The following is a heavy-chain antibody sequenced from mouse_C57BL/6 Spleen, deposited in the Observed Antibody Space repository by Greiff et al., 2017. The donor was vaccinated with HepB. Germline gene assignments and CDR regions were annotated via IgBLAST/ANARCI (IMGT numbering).Heavy chain of an antibody. D-gene: IGHD1-1*01. CDR3: ARHPPNDYGSSRYYFDY. V-gene: IGHV1-55*01. Sequence: QVQLQQPGAELVKPGASVKMSCKASGYTFTSYWITWVKQRPGQGLEWIGDIYPGSGSTNYNEKFKSKATLTVDTSSSTAYMQLSSLTSEDSAVYYCARHPPNDYGSSRYYFDYWGQGTTLTVSS. J-gene: IGHJ2*01. CDR1: GYTFTSYW. CDR2: IYPGSGST.